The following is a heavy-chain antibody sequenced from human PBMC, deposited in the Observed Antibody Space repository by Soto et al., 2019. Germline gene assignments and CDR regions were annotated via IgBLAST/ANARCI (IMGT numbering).Heavy chain of an antibody. D-gene: IGHD6-19*01. CDR3: AREGGSIGGWFGRKFDS. CDR2: ISSGGTTT. J-gene: IGHJ4*02. V-gene: IGHV3-23*01. Sequence: PCGSLRLSCTASGFSFSTHAMSWVRQAPGKGLEWVSSISSGGTTTFYAASVEGRFTISRDKSKNTLYLQMNSLRADDTAVYYCAREGGSIGGWFGRKFDSWGQGTKVTLSA. CDR1: GFSFSTHA.